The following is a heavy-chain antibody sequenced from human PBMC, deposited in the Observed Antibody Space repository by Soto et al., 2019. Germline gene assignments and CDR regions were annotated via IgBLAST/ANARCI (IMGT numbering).Heavy chain of an antibody. D-gene: IGHD6-6*01. CDR3: AHYYSRSPSFHF. CDR2: IHWNDDK. J-gene: IGHJ4*02. CDR1: GFSLSTSGVG. Sequence: QITLKESGPTLVKPTQTLTLTCTFSGFSLSTSGVGVGWIRQPPGKALEWLALIHWNDDKRYSPSLKSRLTVTKDTAKNQVVLTMATMDPVDTATYYSAHYYSRSPSFHFWDQGTLVTVSS. V-gene: IGHV2-5*01.